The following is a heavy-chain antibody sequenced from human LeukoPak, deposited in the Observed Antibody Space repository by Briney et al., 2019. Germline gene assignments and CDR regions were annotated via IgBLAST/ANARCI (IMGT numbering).Heavy chain of an antibody. Sequence: GGSLRLSCAASGFTVSSNYMSWVRQAPGKGLEWVSVIYRGGATYYADSVKDRFTISRDISKNTLFLQMNSLRGEDTAVYYCARDRSVAAGYYGMDVWGQGTTVTVSS. CDR3: ARDRSVAAGYYGMDV. CDR1: GFTVSSNY. J-gene: IGHJ6*02. D-gene: IGHD6-19*01. CDR2: IYRGGAT. V-gene: IGHV3-66*01.